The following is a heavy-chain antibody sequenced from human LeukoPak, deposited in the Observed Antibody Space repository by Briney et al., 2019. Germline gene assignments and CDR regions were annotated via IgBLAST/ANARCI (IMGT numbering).Heavy chain of an antibody. Sequence: GGSLRLSCAASGFTFSSYAMSWVRQAPGKGLEWVSAIRGSGGSTYYADSVKGRFTISRDNSKNTLYLQMNSLRAEDTAVYYCAKLIVVVIANDAFDIWGQGTMVTVSS. V-gene: IGHV3-23*01. CDR1: GFTFSSYA. CDR3: AKLIVVVIANDAFDI. J-gene: IGHJ3*02. D-gene: IGHD3-22*01. CDR2: IRGSGGST.